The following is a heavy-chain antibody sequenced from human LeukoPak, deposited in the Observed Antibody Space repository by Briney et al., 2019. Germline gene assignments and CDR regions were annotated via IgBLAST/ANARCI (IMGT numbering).Heavy chain of an antibody. V-gene: IGHV5-51*01. J-gene: IGHJ4*02. Sequence: GESLKISCKGSGYSFTSYWIGWVRQMPGKGLEWMGIIYPGDSDTGYSPSFQGQVTISADKSISTAYLQWSSLKASDTAMYYCARPSMVRGGGIDYWGQGTLVTVSS. D-gene: IGHD3-10*01. CDR2: IYPGDSDT. CDR3: ARPSMVRGGGIDY. CDR1: GYSFTSYW.